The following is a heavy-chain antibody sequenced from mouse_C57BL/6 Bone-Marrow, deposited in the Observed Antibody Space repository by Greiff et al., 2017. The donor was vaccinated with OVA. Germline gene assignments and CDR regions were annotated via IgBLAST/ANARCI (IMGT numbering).Heavy chain of an antibody. CDR1: GFTITDDY. CDR2: IDPENGDT. Sequence: VQLQQSGAELVRPGASVKLSCTASGFTITDDYMHWVKQRPEQGLEWIGWIDPENGDTEYASKFQGKATITADTSSNTAYLQLSSLTSEDTAVYYCNTKGVEAYWGQGTLVTVSA. J-gene: IGHJ3*01. D-gene: IGHD1-3*01. V-gene: IGHV14-4*01. CDR3: NTKGVEAY.